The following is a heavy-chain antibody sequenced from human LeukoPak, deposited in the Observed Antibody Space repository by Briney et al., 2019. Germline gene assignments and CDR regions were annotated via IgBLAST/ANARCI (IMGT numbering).Heavy chain of an antibody. D-gene: IGHD5-24*01. CDR2: ISAYNGNT. CDR1: GYTFTSCG. V-gene: IGHV1-18*01. CDR3: ARDLEGSYNYSADY. Sequence: ASVKVSCKASGYTFTSCGISWVRQAPGQGLEWMGWISAYNGNTNYAQKLQGRVTMTTDTSTSTAYMELRSLRSDDTAVYYCARDLEGSYNYSADYWGQGTLVTVSS. J-gene: IGHJ4*02.